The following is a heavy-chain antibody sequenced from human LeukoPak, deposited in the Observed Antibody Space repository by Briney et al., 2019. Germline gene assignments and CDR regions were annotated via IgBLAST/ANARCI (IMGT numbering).Heavy chain of an antibody. V-gene: IGHV3-21*01. J-gene: IGHJ4*02. D-gene: IGHD2-2*01. Sequence: GGSLRLSCAASGFTFSSYSMNWVRQAPGKGLEWVSSISSRSSYIYYADSVKGRFTISRDNAKNSLYLQMNSLRAEDTAVYYCARYCSSTSCPHDYWGQGTLVTVSS. CDR2: ISSRSSYI. CDR1: GFTFSSYS. CDR3: ARYCSSTSCPHDY.